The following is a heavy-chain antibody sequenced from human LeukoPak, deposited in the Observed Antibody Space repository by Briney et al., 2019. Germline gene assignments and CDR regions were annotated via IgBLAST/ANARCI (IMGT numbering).Heavy chain of an antibody. CDR1: GFTFSSYA. J-gene: IGHJ6*02. Sequence: GRSLRLSCAASGFTFSSYAMHWVRQAPGKGLGWVAVISYDGSNKYYADSVKGRFTISRDNSKNTLYLQMNSLRAEDTAVYYCARDIVVVPAAISTHLYHYYYGMDVWGQGTTVTVSS. V-gene: IGHV3-30-3*01. CDR2: ISYDGSNK. CDR3: ARDIVVVPAAISTHLYHYYYGMDV. D-gene: IGHD2-2*01.